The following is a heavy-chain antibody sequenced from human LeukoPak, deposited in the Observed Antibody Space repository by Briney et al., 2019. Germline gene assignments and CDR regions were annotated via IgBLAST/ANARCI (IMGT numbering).Heavy chain of an antibody. D-gene: IGHD3-10*01. CDR1: GFTFSSYA. Sequence: GGSLTLFCAASGFTFSSYAMSWVRQAPGKRLEWVSAISGSGGSTYYADSVKGRFTISRDNSKNTLYLQMNSLRAEDTAVYYCAKEGGLWFGESRDYFDYWGQGKLVTASS. CDR3: AKEGGLWFGESRDYFDY. CDR2: ISGSGGST. V-gene: IGHV3-23*01. J-gene: IGHJ4*02.